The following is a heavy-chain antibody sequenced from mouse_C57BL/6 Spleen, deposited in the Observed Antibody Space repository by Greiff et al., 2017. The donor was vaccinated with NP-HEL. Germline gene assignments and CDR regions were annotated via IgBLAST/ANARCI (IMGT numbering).Heavy chain of an antibody. Sequence: EVKLVESGGGLVKPGGSLKLSCAASGFTFSSYAMSWVRQTPEKRLEWVATISDGGSYTYYPDNVKGRFTISRDNAKNNLYLQMSHLKSEDTAMYYCARITTVVEDYFDYWGQGTTLTVAS. J-gene: IGHJ2*01. CDR2: ISDGGSYT. CDR1: GFTFSSYA. CDR3: ARITTVVEDYFDY. D-gene: IGHD1-1*01. V-gene: IGHV5-4*03.